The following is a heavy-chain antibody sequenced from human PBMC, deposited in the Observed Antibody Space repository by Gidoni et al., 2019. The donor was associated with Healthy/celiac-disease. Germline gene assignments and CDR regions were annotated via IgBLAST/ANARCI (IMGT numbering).Heavy chain of an antibody. V-gene: IGHV3-30*18. CDR3: AKDLAGHQLPSAY. Sequence: QVQLVESGGGVVQPGRSLRLSCAASGFTFSSYGMHWVRQAPGKGLEWVAFISYDGSNKYYADSVKGRFTISRDNSKNTLYLQMNSLRAEDTAVYYCAKDLAGHQLPSAYWGQGTLVTVSS. D-gene: IGHD2-2*01. CDR1: GFTFSSYG. J-gene: IGHJ4*02. CDR2: ISYDGSNK.